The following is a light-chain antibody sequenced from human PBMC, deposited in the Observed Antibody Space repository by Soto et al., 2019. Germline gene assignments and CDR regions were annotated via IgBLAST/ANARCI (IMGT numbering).Light chain of an antibody. Sequence: SALTQPASVSGSPGQSITISCTGTSSDVGGYNFVSWYQQHPGKAPRLMIFDVNNRPSGVSTRFSGSKSGNTASLTISGLQAEDEADYYCCSYSGRNTIVVFGGGTKLTVL. CDR2: DVN. CDR1: SSDVGGYNF. J-gene: IGLJ2*01. V-gene: IGLV2-14*03. CDR3: CSYSGRNTIVV.